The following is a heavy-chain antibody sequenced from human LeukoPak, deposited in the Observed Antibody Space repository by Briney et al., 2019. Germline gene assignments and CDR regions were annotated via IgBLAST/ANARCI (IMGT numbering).Heavy chain of an antibody. CDR2: INHSGST. V-gene: IGHV4-34*01. D-gene: IGHD3-10*01. J-gene: IGHJ6*02. CDR3: ARGYYYGSGSYYKMDYYYGMDV. CDR1: GGSFSGYY. Sequence: PSETLSLTCAVYGGSFSGYYWSWIRQPPGKRLEWIGEINHSGSTNYNPSLKSRVTISVDTSKNQFSLKLSSVTAADTAVYYCARGYYYGSGSYYKMDYYYGMDVWGQGTTVTVSS.